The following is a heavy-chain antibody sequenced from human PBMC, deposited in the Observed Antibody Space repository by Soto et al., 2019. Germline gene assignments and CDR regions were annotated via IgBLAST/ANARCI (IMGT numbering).Heavy chain of an antibody. CDR1: SASIITEQR. Sequence: QMQIQESGPGLVKPSETLSLTCAVSSASIITEQRWTWVRQPPGKGLEWIGEIHHSGSTNNNPSLRSRVTMSVDKSKNQFSLNLNSVTAADTALYYCARSFGWYAIDHWGQGTLVIVSS. J-gene: IGHJ4*02. CDR3: ARSFGWYAIDH. D-gene: IGHD6-19*01. CDR2: IHHSGST. V-gene: IGHV4-4*02.